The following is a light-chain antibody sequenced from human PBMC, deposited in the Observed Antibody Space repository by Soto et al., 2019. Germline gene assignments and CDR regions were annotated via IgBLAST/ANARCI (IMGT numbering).Light chain of an antibody. V-gene: IGKV3-11*01. CDR2: DAS. J-gene: IGKJ1*01. CDR1: QSVGSY. Sequence: EIVLTQSPATLSLSPGERATLSCRASQSVGSYLAWYQQKPGQAPRFLIYDASNRATGIPARFSGSGSGTDFTLTISSLGPEDFAFYYCQQRANWPRTFGQGTKVEIK. CDR3: QQRANWPRT.